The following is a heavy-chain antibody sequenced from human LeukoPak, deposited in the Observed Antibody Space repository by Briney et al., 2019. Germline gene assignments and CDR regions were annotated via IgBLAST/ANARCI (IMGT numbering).Heavy chain of an antibody. Sequence: ASVKVSCKASGGTFSSYAISWVRQAPGQGLEWMGGIIPIFGTANYAQKLQGRVTMTTDTSTSTAYMELRSLRSDDTAVYYCARVPRRDGYNSPFDYWGQGTLVTVSS. CDR1: GGTFSSYA. J-gene: IGHJ4*02. CDR2: IIPIFGTA. CDR3: ARVPRRDGYNSPFDY. D-gene: IGHD5-24*01. V-gene: IGHV1-69*05.